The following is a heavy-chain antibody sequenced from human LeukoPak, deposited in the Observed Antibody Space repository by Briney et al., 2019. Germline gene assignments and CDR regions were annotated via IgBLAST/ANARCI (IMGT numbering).Heavy chain of an antibody. CDR3: ARDLSSYGATNPLD. D-gene: IGHD4-17*01. J-gene: IGHJ4*02. V-gene: IGHV1-24*01. CDR1: GYTLTELS. CDR2: FDPEDGET. Sequence: ASVKVSCKVSGYTLTELSMHWVRQAPGKGLEWMGGFDPEDGETIYAQKFQGRVTMTEDTSTDTAYMELSSLRSDDTAVYYCARDLSSYGATNPLDWGQGTLVTVSS.